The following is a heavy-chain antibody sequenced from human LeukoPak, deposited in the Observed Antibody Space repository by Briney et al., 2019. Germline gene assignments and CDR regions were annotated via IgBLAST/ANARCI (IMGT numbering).Heavy chain of an antibody. Sequence: GGSLRLSCAASGFTFSSYDMHWVRQATGKGLEWVSAIGTAGDTYYPDSVKGRFTIPRENAKNSLYLQMNSLRAGDTAVYYCARQAGYYDSSGYYYKDGAFDIWGQGTMVTVSS. J-gene: IGHJ3*02. D-gene: IGHD3-22*01. CDR3: ARQAGYYDSSGYYYKDGAFDI. CDR1: GFTFSSYD. V-gene: IGHV3-13*04. CDR2: IGTAGDT.